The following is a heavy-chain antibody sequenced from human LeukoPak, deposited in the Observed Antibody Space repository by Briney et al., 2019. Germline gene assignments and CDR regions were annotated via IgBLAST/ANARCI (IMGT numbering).Heavy chain of an antibody. J-gene: IGHJ4*02. CDR3: ARTNTVYGDFDY. CDR2: IFPDGRT. V-gene: IGHV3-53*01. CDR1: GLTLTENY. D-gene: IGHD2/OR15-2a*01. Sequence: PGGSLRLSCAASGLTLTENYFRWVGQAPGKGGELVSVIFPDGRTYHAASVKGRFTISRDSPKNTLLLQMNSLRADDTALYHCARTNTVYGDFDYWGQGILVTVSS.